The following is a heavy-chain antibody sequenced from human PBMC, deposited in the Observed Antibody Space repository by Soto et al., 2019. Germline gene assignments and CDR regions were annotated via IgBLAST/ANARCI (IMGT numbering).Heavy chain of an antibody. D-gene: IGHD6-6*01. CDR2: TSYDGSNK. V-gene: IGHV3-30-3*01. Sequence: LRLSCAASGFTFSSYAMHWVRQAPGKGLEWVAVTSYDGSNKYYADSVKGRFTISRDNSKNTLYLQMNSLRAEDTAVYYCARLGLSSSSPGYWGQGTLVTVS. CDR1: GFTFSSYA. J-gene: IGHJ4*02. CDR3: ARLGLSSSSPGY.